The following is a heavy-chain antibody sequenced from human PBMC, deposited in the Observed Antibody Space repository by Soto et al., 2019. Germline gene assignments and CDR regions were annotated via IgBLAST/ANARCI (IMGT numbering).Heavy chain of an antibody. J-gene: IGHJ3*02. CDR1: GYTFTSYD. D-gene: IGHD2-21*02. Sequence: ASVKVSCKASGYTFTSYDINWVRQATGQGLEWMGWMNPKSGNTGYAQKFQGRVTMTRNTSISTAYMELSSLRSEDTAGYYWARYCGGDCYSDAFDIWGQGTMVTVSS. V-gene: IGHV1-8*01. CDR3: ARYCGGDCYSDAFDI. CDR2: MNPKSGNT.